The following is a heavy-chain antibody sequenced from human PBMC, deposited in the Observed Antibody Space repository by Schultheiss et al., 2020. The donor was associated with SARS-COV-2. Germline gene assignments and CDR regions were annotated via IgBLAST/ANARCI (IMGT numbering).Heavy chain of an antibody. Sequence: GGSLRLSCAASGFTFSSYAMSWVRQAPGKGLEWVSAISGSGGSTYYADSVKGRFTISRDNSKNTLYLQMNSLRAEDTAVYYCARDSMVTVTTLGLYYYYYGMDVWGQGTTVTVSS. D-gene: IGHD4-17*01. CDR2: ISGSGGST. J-gene: IGHJ6*02. CDR3: ARDSMVTVTTLGLYYYYYGMDV. V-gene: IGHV3-23*01. CDR1: GFTFSSYA.